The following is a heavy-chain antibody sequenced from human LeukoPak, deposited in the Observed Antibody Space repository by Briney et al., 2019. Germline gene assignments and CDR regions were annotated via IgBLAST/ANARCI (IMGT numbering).Heavy chain of an antibody. J-gene: IGHJ4*02. CDR2: INHSGST. CDR3: ARTRKQWLDYYFDY. Sequence: SETLSLTCTVSGGSISSYYWSWIRQPPGKGLEWIGEINHSGSTNYNPSLKSRVTISVDTSKNQFSLKLSSVTAADTAVYYCARTRKQWLDYYFDYWGQGTLVTVSS. V-gene: IGHV4-34*01. CDR1: GGSISSYY. D-gene: IGHD6-19*01.